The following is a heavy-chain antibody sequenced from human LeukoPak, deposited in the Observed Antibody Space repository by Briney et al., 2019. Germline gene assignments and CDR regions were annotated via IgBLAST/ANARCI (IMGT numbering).Heavy chain of an antibody. CDR1: GFTFGDYA. V-gene: IGHV3-49*04. D-gene: IGHD4-17*01. Sequence: AGGSLRLSCTASGFTFGDYAMSWVRQAPGKGLEWVGFIRSKAYGGTTEYAASVKGRFTISRDDSKSIAYLQLNSLKTEDTAVYYCTRATITLDYGDYISLSALVFDYWSQGTLVTVSS. CDR3: TRATITLDYGDYISLSALVFDY. CDR2: IRSKAYGGTT. J-gene: IGHJ4*02.